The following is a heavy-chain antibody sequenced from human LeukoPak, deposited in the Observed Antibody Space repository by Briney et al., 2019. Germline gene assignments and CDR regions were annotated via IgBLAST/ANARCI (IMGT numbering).Heavy chain of an antibody. D-gene: IGHD5-12*01. CDR3: ARGLYSGYADYFDY. Sequence: SETLSLTRAVYGGSFSGYYWSWIRQPPGKGLEWIGEINHSGSTNYNPSLKSRVTISVDTSKNQFSLKLSSVTAADTAVYYCARGLYSGYADYFDYWGQGTLVTVSS. CDR2: INHSGST. J-gene: IGHJ4*02. CDR1: GGSFSGYY. V-gene: IGHV4-34*01.